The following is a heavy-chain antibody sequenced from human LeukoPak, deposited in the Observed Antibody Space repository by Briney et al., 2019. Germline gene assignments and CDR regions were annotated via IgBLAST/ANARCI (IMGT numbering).Heavy chain of an antibody. J-gene: IGHJ1*01. CDR3: TSWGDTTAEYFQR. V-gene: IGHV3-7*01. CDR1: AFMFSKYD. Sequence: AGGSLRLSCAISAFMFSKYDMNWVRQAPGKGLEWVAHINPDGRDTYYVDSVKGRFTISRDNAQNSMYLQMNSLRVEDTAVYYCTSWGDTTAEYFQRWGQGTLVTVSS. CDR2: INPDGRDT. D-gene: IGHD2-21*02.